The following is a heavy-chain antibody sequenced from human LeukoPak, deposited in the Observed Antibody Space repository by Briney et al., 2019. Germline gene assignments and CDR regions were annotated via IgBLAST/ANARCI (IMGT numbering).Heavy chain of an antibody. D-gene: IGHD3-22*01. J-gene: IGHJ4*02. V-gene: IGHV4-39*07. CDR2: IYDSGST. CDR1: GGSIRSSYYY. Sequence: SETLSLTCTVSGGSIRSSYYYWGWIRQPPGKGLEWIGSIYDSGSTYYNPSLKSRVTLSVDTSKNQFSLNLSSVTAADTAVYYCARAIQTSYDSRGHTQTDWGQGTLVTVSS. CDR3: ARAIQTSYDSRGHTQTD.